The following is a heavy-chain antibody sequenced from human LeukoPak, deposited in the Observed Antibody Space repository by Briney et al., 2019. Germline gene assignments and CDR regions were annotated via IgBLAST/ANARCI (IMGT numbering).Heavy chain of an antibody. J-gene: IGHJ4*02. V-gene: IGHV4-59*11. CDR3: ARASGDY. Sequence: SETLSLTCTVSGNSISNHYWSWIRQTPGKGLEWIGYFYYNGKAAYNPSLESRITISGDTSKNQLSLKLTSVTAADTAVYYCARASGDYWGRGTLVTVSS. D-gene: IGHD6-19*01. CDR1: GNSISNHY. CDR2: FYYNGKA.